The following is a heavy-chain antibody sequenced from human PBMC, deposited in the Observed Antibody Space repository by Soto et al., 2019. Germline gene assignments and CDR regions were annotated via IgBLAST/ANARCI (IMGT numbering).Heavy chain of an antibody. CDR3: ARSNDYGGPDDAFDI. CDR2: IDWDDDK. CDR1: GFSLSTSGMR. D-gene: IGHD4-17*01. V-gene: IGHV2-70*04. Sequence: TLSLTCTFSGFSLSTSGMRVSWIRQPPGKALEWLARIDWDDDKFYSTSLKTRLTISKDTSKNQVVLTMTNMDPVDTATYYCARSNDYGGPDDAFDIWGQGTMVTVSS. J-gene: IGHJ3*02.